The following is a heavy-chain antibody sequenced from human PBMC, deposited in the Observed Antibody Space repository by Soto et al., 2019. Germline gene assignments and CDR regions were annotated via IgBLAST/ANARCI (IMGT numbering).Heavy chain of an antibody. V-gene: IGHV4-59*08. Sequence: SDTLSLTCTVSGGSISSYYWSWIRQPPGKGLEWIGYIYYSGSTNYNPSLNSRVTISVDTSKNQFSLQLTSVTPDDTAVYYCVRLIGNSWLDTWGQGALVTVSS. CDR3: VRLIGNSWLDT. CDR1: GGSISSYY. J-gene: IGHJ5*02. CDR2: IYYSGST.